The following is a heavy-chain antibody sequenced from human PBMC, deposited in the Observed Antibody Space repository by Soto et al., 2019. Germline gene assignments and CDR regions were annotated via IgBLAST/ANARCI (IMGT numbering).Heavy chain of an antibody. V-gene: IGHV4-61*01. Sequence: QVQLQESGPGLVKPSETLSLTCTVSGGSVSSGSYYWSWIRQPPGKGLEWIGYIYYSGSTNYNPSLKSRVTIXXDXSXXQCSLKLSSVTAADTAVYYCARTYGGNSGSLHFDYWGQGTLVTVSS. CDR2: IYYSGST. CDR3: ARTYGGNSGSLHFDY. CDR1: GGSVSSGSYY. J-gene: IGHJ4*02. D-gene: IGHD4-17*01.